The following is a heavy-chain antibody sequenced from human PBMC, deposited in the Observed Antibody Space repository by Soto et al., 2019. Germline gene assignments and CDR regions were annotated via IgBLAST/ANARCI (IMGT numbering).Heavy chain of an antibody. J-gene: IGHJ6*02. CDR2: IHYSGSS. V-gene: IGHV4-30-4*08. Sequence: QVQLQQSGPGLVKPSQTLSLTCTVSGGSISYEYYHWTWIRQSPGKGLEWIGYIHYSGSSLYNPSFKSRVTISVDTSKNQFSLQLSSVTAADTAVYFCAREDDGGDRDYYGLDVWGQGTTVTVSS. D-gene: IGHD2-21*02. CDR3: AREDDGGDRDYYGLDV. CDR1: GGSISYEYYH.